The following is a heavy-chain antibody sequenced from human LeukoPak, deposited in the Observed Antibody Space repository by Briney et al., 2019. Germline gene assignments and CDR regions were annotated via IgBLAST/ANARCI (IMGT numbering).Heavy chain of an antibody. CDR1: GFTFSNAW. V-gene: IGHV3-15*01. CDR2: IISKTDGGTT. D-gene: IGHD4-17*01. CDR3: TTAAYGVLDD. J-gene: IGHJ4*02. Sequence: GGSLRLSCAASGFTFSNAWMNWVRQAPGKEREWVGRIISKTDGGTTDYAAPVKGRFTISRDDPKNTLYLQMNSLKTEDTAVYYCTTAAYGVLDDWGQGTLVTVSS.